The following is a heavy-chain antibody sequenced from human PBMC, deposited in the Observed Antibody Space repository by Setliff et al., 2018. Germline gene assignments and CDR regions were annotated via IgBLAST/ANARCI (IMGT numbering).Heavy chain of an antibody. D-gene: IGHD5-18*01. V-gene: IGHV1-24*01. CDR2: VDHEDGET. CDR3: ATIGLETAMITGVLFDF. J-gene: IGHJ4*02. Sequence: AAVQVSCKVSGCNLIEGSLHWVRQAPGRGLEWMGGVDHEDGETIYEQKFQGRVTMTEDKSTDTAYMELSSLRSDDTAVYYCATIGLETAMITGVLFDFWGQGTLVTVSS. CDR1: GCNLIEGS.